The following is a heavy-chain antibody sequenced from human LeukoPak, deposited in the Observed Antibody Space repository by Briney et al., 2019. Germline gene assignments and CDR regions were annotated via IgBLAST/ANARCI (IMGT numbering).Heavy chain of an antibody. CDR1: GFTFSSYA. D-gene: IGHD2-21*01. Sequence: GGSLRLSCAASGFTFSSYAMHWVRQAPGKGLELVSGMTASGVSTYYADSVKGRFTISRDNSKSTLYLQLNSLRADDTAVYYCAKLDDCFDPWGQGPLVTVSS. V-gene: IGHV3-23*01. CDR2: MTASGVST. J-gene: IGHJ5*02. CDR3: AKLDDCFDP.